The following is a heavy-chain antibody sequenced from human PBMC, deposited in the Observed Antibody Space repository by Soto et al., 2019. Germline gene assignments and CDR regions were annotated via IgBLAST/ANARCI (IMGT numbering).Heavy chain of an antibody. D-gene: IGHD6-19*01. CDR1: GGTFSSYT. J-gene: IGHJ1*01. V-gene: IGHV1-69*02. CDR2: IIPILGIA. CDR3: ARVGYSSGWYLPAEYFQH. Sequence: QVQLVQSGAEVKKPGSSVKVSCKASGGTFSSYTISWVRQAPGQGLEWMGRIIPILGIANYAQKFQGRVTITADKSTSTAYMELSSLRSEDTAVYYCARVGYSSGWYLPAEYFQHWGQGTLVTVSS.